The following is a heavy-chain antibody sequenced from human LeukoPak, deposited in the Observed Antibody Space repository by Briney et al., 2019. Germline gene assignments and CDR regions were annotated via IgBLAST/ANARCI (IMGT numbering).Heavy chain of an antibody. CDR1: GYTFTGYD. D-gene: IGHD3-10*01. Sequence: ASVKVSCKASGYTFTGYDINWVRQATGQGLEWMGWMNPNSGNTGYAQKFQGRVTMTRNTSISTAYMELSSLRSEDTAVYYCARVGTMVRGVINYWGQGTLVTVSS. V-gene: IGHV1-8*01. J-gene: IGHJ4*02. CDR3: ARVGTMVRGVINY. CDR2: MNPNSGNT.